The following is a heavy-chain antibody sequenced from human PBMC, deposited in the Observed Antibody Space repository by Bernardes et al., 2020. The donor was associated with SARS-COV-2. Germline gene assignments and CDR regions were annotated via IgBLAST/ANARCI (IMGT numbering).Heavy chain of an antibody. J-gene: IGHJ6*02. CDR1: GGSISSGSYY. D-gene: IGHD3-3*01. CDR3: ARGYYDFWSGSLSYYYYGMDV. CDR2: IYTSGST. Sequence: SETLSLTCTVSGGSISSGSYYWSWLRQPAGKGLEWIGRIYTSGSTNYNPSLKGRVTISVDTSKNQFSLKLSSVTAADTAVYYCARGYYDFWSGSLSYYYYGMDVWGQGTTVTVSS. V-gene: IGHV4-61*02.